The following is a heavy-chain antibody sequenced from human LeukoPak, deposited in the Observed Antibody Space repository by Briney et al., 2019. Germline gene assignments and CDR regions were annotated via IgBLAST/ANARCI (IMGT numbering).Heavy chain of an antibody. D-gene: IGHD2-2*01. Sequence: SETLSLTCTVSGGSISSYYWSWIRQPAGKGLEWIGRIYTSGSTNYNPSLKSRVTMSVDTSKNQFSLKLCSVTAADTAVYYCARHRIRCSSTSCYHYYYYGMDVWGQGTTVTVSS. CDR3: ARHRIRCSSTSCYHYYYYGMDV. CDR1: GGSISSYY. V-gene: IGHV4-4*07. J-gene: IGHJ6*02. CDR2: IYTSGST.